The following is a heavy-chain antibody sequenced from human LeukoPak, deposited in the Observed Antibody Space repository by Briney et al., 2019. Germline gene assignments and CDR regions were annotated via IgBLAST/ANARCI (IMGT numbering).Heavy chain of an antibody. J-gene: IGHJ2*01. Sequence: SETLSLICTVSGGSISSSIYYWSWIRQPPGKGLEWIGYIYYSGSTNYNPSLKSRVTMSVDTSKNQFSLRLTSVTAADTAVYHCARGGWSLDLWGRGTLVTVSS. V-gene: IGHV4-61*01. CDR2: IYYSGST. D-gene: IGHD1-26*01. CDR1: GGSISSSIYY. CDR3: ARGGWSLDL.